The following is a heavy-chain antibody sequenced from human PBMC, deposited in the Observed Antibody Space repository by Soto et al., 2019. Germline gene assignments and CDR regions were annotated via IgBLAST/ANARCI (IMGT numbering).Heavy chain of an antibody. CDR2: ISYDGSNK. J-gene: IGHJ4*02. V-gene: IGHV3-30*18. CDR1: GFTFSSYG. Sequence: GGSLRLSCAASGFTFSSYGMHWVRQAPGKGLEWVAVISYDGSNKYYADSVKGRFTISRDNSKNTLYLQMNSLRAEDTAVYYCAKDVSYCSGGSCYPYFDYWGQGTLVTVSS. D-gene: IGHD2-15*01. CDR3: AKDVSYCSGGSCYPYFDY.